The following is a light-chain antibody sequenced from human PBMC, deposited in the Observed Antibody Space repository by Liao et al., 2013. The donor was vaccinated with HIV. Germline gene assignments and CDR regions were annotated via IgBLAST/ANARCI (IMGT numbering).Light chain of an antibody. J-gene: IGLJ1*01. CDR3: QVWDTSSEQYV. CDR1: KLGDRD. V-gene: IGLV3-1*01. Sequence: SYELTQSPSVSVSPGQTASIPCSGDKLGDRDASWYQQKPGQSPVLVIYQDTKRPSGIPERFSGSNSGNTATLTISRVEAGDEADYYCQVWDTSSEQYVFGTGTKVTVL. CDR2: QDT.